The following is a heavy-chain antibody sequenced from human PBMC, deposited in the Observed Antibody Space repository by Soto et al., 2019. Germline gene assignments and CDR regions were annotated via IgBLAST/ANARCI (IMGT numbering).Heavy chain of an antibody. CDR3: AISFTPGIEAAGMNY. V-gene: IGHV5-51*01. CDR2: IYPGDSDT. Sequence: GEALKISCKGSGYSFTSYWIGWVRQMPGKGLEWMGIIYPGDSDTRYSPSFQGQVTISADKSISTAYLQWSSLKASDTAMYYCAISFTPGIEAAGMNYWSQGTQVTVYS. D-gene: IGHD6-13*01. CDR1: GYSFTSYW. J-gene: IGHJ4*02.